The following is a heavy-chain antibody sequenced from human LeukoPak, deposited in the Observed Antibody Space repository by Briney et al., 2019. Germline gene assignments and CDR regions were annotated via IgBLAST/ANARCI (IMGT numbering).Heavy chain of an antibody. CDR2: IWYDGSNK. V-gene: IGHV3-33*06. Sequence: GSLRLSCAASGFTFSSYGIHWVRQAPGKGLEWVAVIWYDGSNKYYADSVKGRFTISRDNSKNTLYLQMNSLRAEDTAVYYCAKDSVYYDSSPGYWGQGTLVTVSS. CDR3: AKDSVYYDSSPGY. D-gene: IGHD3-22*01. CDR1: GFTFSSYG. J-gene: IGHJ4*02.